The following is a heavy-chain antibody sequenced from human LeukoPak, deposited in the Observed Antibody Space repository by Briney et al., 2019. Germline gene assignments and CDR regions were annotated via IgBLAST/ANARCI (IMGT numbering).Heavy chain of an antibody. CDR3: ARHPRRGPRVWYFDL. D-gene: IGHD3-10*01. J-gene: IGHJ2*01. CDR2: IIPILGIA. V-gene: IGHV1-69*04. CDR1: GGTFSSYA. Sequence: ASVKVSCKASGGTFSSYAISWVRQAPGQGLEWMGRIIPILGIANYAQKFQGRGTITADKSTSTAYMELSSLRSEDTAVYYCARHPRRGPRVWYFDLWGRGTLVTVSS.